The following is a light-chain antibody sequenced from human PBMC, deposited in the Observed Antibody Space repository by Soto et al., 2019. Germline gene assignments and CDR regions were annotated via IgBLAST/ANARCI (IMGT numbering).Light chain of an antibody. CDR3: QQLNSYPLT. Sequence: IQLTQSPSYLSASVGDRVTISCRASQGISGYLDWYQQKPGKAPKLLIYLTSNLQNGVPSRFSGSGSGTDFTLTFSSLQPEDFGTYYCQQLNSYPLTFGPGTKVDIK. CDR2: LTS. CDR1: QGISGY. V-gene: IGKV1-9*01. J-gene: IGKJ3*01.